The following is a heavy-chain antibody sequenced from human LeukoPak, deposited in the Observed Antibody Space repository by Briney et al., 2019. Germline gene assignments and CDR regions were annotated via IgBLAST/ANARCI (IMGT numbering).Heavy chain of an antibody. V-gene: IGHV3-74*03. CDR2: INSDGTGT. CDR1: GFTFSNYW. J-gene: IGHJ3*02. D-gene: IGHD2-2*01. Sequence: PGGSLRLSCAASGFTFSNYWMHWVRQAPGKGPVWVSRINSDGTGTMYADSVKGRFTISRDNAKNTLYLQMNSLRAEDTAVYYCANHAAFDIWGQGTMVTVSS. CDR3: ANHAAFDI.